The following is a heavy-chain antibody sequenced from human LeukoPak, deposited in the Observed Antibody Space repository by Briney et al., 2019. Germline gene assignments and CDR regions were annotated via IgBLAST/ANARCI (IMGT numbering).Heavy chain of an antibody. CDR1: GGSISSYY. J-gene: IGHJ4*02. Sequence: SETLSLTCTVSGGSISSYYWSWIRQPPGKGLEWIGYIYYSGSTNYNPSLKSRVTISVDTSKNQFSLKLSSVTAADTAVYYCARGRYDYVWGSYRPLNYFDYWGQGTLVTVSS. D-gene: IGHD3-16*02. CDR3: ARGRYDYVWGSYRPLNYFDY. CDR2: IYYSGST. V-gene: IGHV4-59*01.